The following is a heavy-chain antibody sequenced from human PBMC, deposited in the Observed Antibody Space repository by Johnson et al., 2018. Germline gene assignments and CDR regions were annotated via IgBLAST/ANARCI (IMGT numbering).Heavy chain of an antibody. CDR3: AKGQLRWTVDAFDI. J-gene: IGHJ3*02. V-gene: IGHV3-30*18. CDR2: ISYDGNNK. CDR1: GFTFRSYG. D-gene: IGHD4-23*01. Sequence: QVQLVESGGGVVQSGRSLRLSCAASGFTFRSYGIHWVRQAPGKGLEWVAVISYDGNNKYYADSVKGRCTISRDNSKNMLYLQMNSLRTEDTAVYYSAKGQLRWTVDAFDIWGQGTVVTVSS.